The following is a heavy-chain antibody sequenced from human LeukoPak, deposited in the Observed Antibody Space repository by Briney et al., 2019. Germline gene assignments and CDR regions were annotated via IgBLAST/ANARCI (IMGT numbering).Heavy chain of an antibody. CDR3: VRYSGDADY. Sequence: GGSLRLSCTASGFTFDNYATSWFRQAPGMGLEWVGFIRSKIYGGTTEYAASVKGRFTISRDDSKSIAYLQMTSLKSEDTAVYYCVRYSGDADYWGQGTLVTVSS. CDR2: IRSKIYGGTT. V-gene: IGHV3-49*03. D-gene: IGHD5-12*01. CDR1: GFTFDNYA. J-gene: IGHJ4*02.